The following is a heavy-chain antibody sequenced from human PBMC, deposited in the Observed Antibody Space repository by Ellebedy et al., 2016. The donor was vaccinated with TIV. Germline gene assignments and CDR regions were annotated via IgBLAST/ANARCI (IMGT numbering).Heavy chain of an antibody. CDR2: IYYSGTT. CDR1: GGSISSYY. J-gene: IGHJ4*02. V-gene: IGHV4-59*08. D-gene: IGHD1-26*01. Sequence: MPSETLSLTCTASGGSISSYYWSWIRQPPGKGLEWIGYIYYSGTTNYNPSLKSRVTISVDTSKNQFSLKLSSVTAADTAVYYCARRRGSGSYYFDYWGQGTLVTVSS. CDR3: ARRRGSGSYYFDY.